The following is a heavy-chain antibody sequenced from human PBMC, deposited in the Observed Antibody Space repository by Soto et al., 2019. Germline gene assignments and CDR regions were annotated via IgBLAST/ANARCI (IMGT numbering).Heavy chain of an antibody. V-gene: IGHV3-23*01. CDR3: ARDAISMVRGTNNWFDP. Sequence: GGSLSLSCEAPGFIFSANAMSWAGQAPGKGLEWVSAISGNGIATYYADSVKGRFTISRDNSKNTLYLQMNRLRADDTAVYYCARDAISMVRGTNNWFDPWGQGTLVTVSS. J-gene: IGHJ5*02. CDR2: ISGNGIAT. CDR1: GFIFSANA. D-gene: IGHD3-10*01.